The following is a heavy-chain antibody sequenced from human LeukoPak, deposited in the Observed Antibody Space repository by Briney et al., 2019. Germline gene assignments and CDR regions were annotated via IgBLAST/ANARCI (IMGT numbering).Heavy chain of an antibody. CDR1: GGSFSGYY. V-gene: IGHV4-34*01. CDR2: INHSGST. Sequence: SETLSLTCAVYGGSFSGYYWSWIRQPPGKGLEWIGEINHSGSTNYNPSLKSRVTISVDTSKNQFSLKLSSVTAADMAVYYCARGRVTEGFDPWGQGTLVTVSS. CDR3: ARGRVTEGFDP. J-gene: IGHJ5*02. D-gene: IGHD5-18*01.